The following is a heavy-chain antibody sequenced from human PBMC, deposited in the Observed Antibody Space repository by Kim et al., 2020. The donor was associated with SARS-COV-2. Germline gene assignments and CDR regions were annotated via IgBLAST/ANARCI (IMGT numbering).Heavy chain of an antibody. CDR1: GFTFSDYY. J-gene: IGHJ4*02. Sequence: GGSLRLSCAASGFTFSDYYMSWIRQAPGKGLEWVSYISSSSSYTNYADSVKGRFTISRDNAKNSLYLQMNSLRAEDTAVYYCARVSYSSRGGVDYWGQGTLVTVSS. D-gene: IGHD6-13*01. CDR3: ARVSYSSRGGVDY. V-gene: IGHV3-11*05. CDR2: ISSSSSYT.